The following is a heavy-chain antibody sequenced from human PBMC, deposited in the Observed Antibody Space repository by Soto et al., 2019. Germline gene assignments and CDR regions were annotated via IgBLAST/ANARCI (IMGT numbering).Heavy chain of an antibody. D-gene: IGHD6-13*01. V-gene: IGHV3-7*01. CDR3: ATSRTFDH. CDR2: IKQDGSEK. Sequence: GXSLRLSCAASGFTFGSYWISWVRQAPGKGLEWVANIKQDGSEKYYVDSVKGRFTISRDNAKKSLYLQMNSLRAEDTAVYYCATSRTFDHWGQGNLVTVSS. CDR1: GFTFGSYW. J-gene: IGHJ4*02.